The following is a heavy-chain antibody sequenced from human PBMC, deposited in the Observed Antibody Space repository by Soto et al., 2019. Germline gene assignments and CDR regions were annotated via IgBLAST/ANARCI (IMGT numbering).Heavy chain of an antibody. CDR3: TIPTSGGS. J-gene: IGHJ5*02. V-gene: IGHV3-73*01. CDR2: IRSKANSYAT. CDR1: GFTFSGSA. Sequence: EVQLVESGGGLVQPGGSLKLSCAASGFTFSGSAMHWVRQASGKGLEWVGRIRSKANSYATAYAASVKGRFTISRDDSKNTAYLQITSLKTEDTAVYYCTIPTSGGSWGQGTLVTVSS.